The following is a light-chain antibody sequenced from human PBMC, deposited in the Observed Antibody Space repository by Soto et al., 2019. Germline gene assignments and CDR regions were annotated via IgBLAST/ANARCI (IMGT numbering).Light chain of an antibody. Sequence: DIQMTQSPSTLSASVGDRVTITCRASLSISVWLAWFQQKPGNAPKLLIYKASTLESGVPSRFSGSGSRTEFTHTISHQQTVDSATFYWQQYNTRWTFGQGTTVEI. CDR1: LSISVW. V-gene: IGKV1-5*03. CDR3: QQYNTRWT. J-gene: IGKJ1*01. CDR2: KAS.